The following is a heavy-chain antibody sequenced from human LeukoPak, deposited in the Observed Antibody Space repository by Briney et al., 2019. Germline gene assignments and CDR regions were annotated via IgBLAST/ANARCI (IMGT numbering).Heavy chain of an antibody. J-gene: IGHJ4*02. CDR2: INHSGST. V-gene: IGHV4-34*01. CDR1: GGSFSGYY. Sequence: SETLSLTCAVYGGSFSGYYWSWIRQPPGKGLEWIGEINHSGSTNYNPSLKSRVTISVDTSKNQFSLKLSSVTAADTAVYYCARGRVTTVTTMYYFDYWGQGTLVTVSS. CDR3: ARGRVTTVTTMYYFDY. D-gene: IGHD4-17*01.